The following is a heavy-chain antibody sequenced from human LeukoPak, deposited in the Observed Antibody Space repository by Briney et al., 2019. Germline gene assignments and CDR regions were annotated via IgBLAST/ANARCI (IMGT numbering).Heavy chain of an antibody. CDR1: GGSISSYY. CDR2: IYYSGST. Sequence: PETLSLTCTVSGGSISSYYWSWIRQPPGKGLEWIGYIYYSGSTNYNPSLKSRVTISVDTSKNQFSLKLSSVTAADTAVYYCAGSGTAGAFDIWGQGTMVTVSS. D-gene: IGHD1-26*01. V-gene: IGHV4-59*01. J-gene: IGHJ3*02. CDR3: AGSGTAGAFDI.